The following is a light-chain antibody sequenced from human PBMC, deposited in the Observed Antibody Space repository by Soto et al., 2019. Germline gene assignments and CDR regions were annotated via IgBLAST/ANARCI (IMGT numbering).Light chain of an antibody. CDR1: SGRIASNY. V-gene: IGLV6-57*04. CDR2: EDN. Sequence: NFMLTQPHSVSESPGKTVTISCTRSSGRIASNYVQWYQQRPGSAPTTVIYEDNQRYSGVPDRFSGSTDSSSNSVSLTISGRMKEDEADYYCQSYDGRNLGVFGGGTQLTVL. CDR3: QSYDGRNLGV. J-gene: IGLJ3*02.